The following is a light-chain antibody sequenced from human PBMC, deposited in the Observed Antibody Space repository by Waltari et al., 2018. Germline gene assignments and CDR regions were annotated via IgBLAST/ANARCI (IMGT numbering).Light chain of an antibody. J-gene: IGKJ4*01. CDR3: QELNTYPQSLT. V-gene: IGKV1-9*01. CDR1: QGISSY. Sequence: DIQLTQSPSFLSASIGDRVTITSRASQGISSYLAWYQQKPGKAPKLLIYAASTLQSGVPSRFSGSGSGTEFTLTISSLQPEDFATYYCQELNTYPQSLTFGGGTKVEI. CDR2: AAS.